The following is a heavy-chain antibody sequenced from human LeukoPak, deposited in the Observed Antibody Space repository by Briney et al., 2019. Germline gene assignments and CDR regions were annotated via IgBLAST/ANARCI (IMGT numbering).Heavy chain of an antibody. CDR3: ARPAVPYCSSTSCYAFRYYYMDV. V-gene: IGHV4-38-2*02. J-gene: IGHJ6*03. CDR2: INHSGST. Sequence: PSETLSLTCTVSGYSISSGYYWSWIRQPPGKGLEWIGEINHSGSTNYNPSLKSRVTISVDTSKNQFSLKLSSVTAADTAVYYCARPAVPYCSSTSCYAFRYYYMDVWGKGTTVTISS. D-gene: IGHD2-2*01. CDR1: GYSISSGYY.